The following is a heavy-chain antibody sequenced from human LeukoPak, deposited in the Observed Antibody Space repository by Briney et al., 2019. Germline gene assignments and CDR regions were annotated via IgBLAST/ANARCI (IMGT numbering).Heavy chain of an antibody. Sequence: ASVKVSCKASGYTFTGYYMHWVRQAPGQGLEWMGGIIPIFGTANYAQKFQGRVTITADKSTSTAYMELSSLRSEDTAVYYCARGPSGGSKYYYYYYMDVWGKGTTVTVSS. CDR3: ARGPSGGSKYYYYYYMDV. CDR2: IIPIFGTA. D-gene: IGHD2-15*01. J-gene: IGHJ6*03. CDR1: GYTFTGYY. V-gene: IGHV1-69*06.